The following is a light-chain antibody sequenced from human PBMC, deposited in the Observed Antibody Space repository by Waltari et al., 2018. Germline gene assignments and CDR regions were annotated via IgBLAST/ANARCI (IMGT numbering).Light chain of an antibody. CDR1: QSINTY. J-gene: IGKJ5*01. CDR3: QQRSNWPPIT. CDR2: DAA. Sequence: EIVLTQSPATLSLSPGERATHPCRASQSINTYLAWYQQKPGQAPRLLIYDAANRATGIPARFSGSGSGTDFTLIISSLEPEDFAVYYCQQRSNWPPITFGQGTRLEMK. V-gene: IGKV3-11*01.